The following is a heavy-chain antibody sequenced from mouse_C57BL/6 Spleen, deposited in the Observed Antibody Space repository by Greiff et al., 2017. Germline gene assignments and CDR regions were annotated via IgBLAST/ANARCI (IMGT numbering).Heavy chain of an antibody. CDR3: TSAYYYGSRGYFDV. D-gene: IGHD1-1*01. V-gene: IGHV6-6*01. J-gene: IGHJ1*03. CDR1: GFTFSDAW. CDR2: IRNKANNHAT. Sequence: EVQGVESGGGLVQPGGSMKLSCAASGFTFSDAWMDWVRQSPEKGLEWVAEIRNKANNHATYYAESVKGRFTISRDDSKSSVYLQMNSLRAEDTGIYYCTSAYYYGSRGYFDVWGTGTTVTVSS.